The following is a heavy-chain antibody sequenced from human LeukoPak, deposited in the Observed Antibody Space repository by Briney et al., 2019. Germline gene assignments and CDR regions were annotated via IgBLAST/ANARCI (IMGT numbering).Heavy chain of an antibody. CDR2: ISGDGGST. V-gene: IGHV3-43*02. Sequence: GGSLRLSWAPSGLSFDIYAMHWVRHAPGKGLEWVSLISGDGGSTYYADSVKGRFTISRDNSKNSLYLQMNSLRTEDTALYYCAKNSGYDFSLDYWGQGTLVTVSS. D-gene: IGHD5-12*01. J-gene: IGHJ4*02. CDR1: GLSFDIYA. CDR3: AKNSGYDFSLDY.